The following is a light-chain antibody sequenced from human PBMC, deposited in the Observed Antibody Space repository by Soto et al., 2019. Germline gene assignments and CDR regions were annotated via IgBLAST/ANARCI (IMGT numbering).Light chain of an antibody. J-gene: IGLJ3*02. CDR1: SSDVGGYNY. CDR3: SSYTSSSTRV. Sequence: QSALTQPASVSGSPGQSITISCTGTSSDVGGYNYVSWYQQHPGKAPKLMIYEVSNRPSGVSNRFSVSKSGNTASLTISGLQAEHEADHYCSSYTSSSTRVFGGGTKLTVL. CDR2: EVS. V-gene: IGLV2-14*01.